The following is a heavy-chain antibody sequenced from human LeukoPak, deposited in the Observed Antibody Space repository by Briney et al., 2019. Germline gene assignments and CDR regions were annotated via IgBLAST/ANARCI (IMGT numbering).Heavy chain of an antibody. CDR2: ISSSSSYI. V-gene: IGHV3-21*01. CDR3: ARDIRDYDILTVARYGMDV. CDR1: GFTFSSYS. J-gene: IGHJ6*01. Sequence: GGSLRLSCAASGFTFSSYSMNWVRQAPGKGLEWVSSISSSSSYIYYADSVKGLFTISRDNGKNSLYLQMNSLRAEDTAVYYCARDIRDYDILTVARYGMDVWGQGTTVTVSS. D-gene: IGHD3-9*01.